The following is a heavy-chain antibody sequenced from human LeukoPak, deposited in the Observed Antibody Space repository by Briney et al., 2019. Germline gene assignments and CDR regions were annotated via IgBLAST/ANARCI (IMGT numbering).Heavy chain of an antibody. V-gene: IGHV3-9*01. CDR2: ISWNSGSI. Sequence: SLRLSCAASGFTFDDYAMHWVRQAPGKGLEWVSGISWNSGSIGYADSVKGRFTISRDNAKNSLYLQMNSLRAEDTALYYCAKAGGYNYDFWSASRYFDYWGQGTLVTVSS. J-gene: IGHJ4*02. D-gene: IGHD3-3*01. CDR1: GFTFDDYA. CDR3: AKAGGYNYDFWSASRYFDY.